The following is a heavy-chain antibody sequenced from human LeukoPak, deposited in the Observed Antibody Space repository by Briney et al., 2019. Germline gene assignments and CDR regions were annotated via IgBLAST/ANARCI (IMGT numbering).Heavy chain of an antibody. J-gene: IGHJ5*02. CDR2: MCYSGST. V-gene: IGHV4-30-4*01. CDR3: ARPYYYDSRIDP. Sequence: SQTLSLTCTVSGGSISSGDYYWSWIRQPPGKGLEWVAYMCYSGSTYYNPSLKSPVTMSADTSKNQLSLKLSSMTAAGTAVYYCARPYYYDSRIDPWGQEILVTVSS. CDR1: GGSISSGDYY. D-gene: IGHD3-22*01.